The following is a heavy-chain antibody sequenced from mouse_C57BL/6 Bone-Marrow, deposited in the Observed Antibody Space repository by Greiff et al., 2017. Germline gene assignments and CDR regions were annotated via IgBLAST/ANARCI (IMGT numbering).Heavy chain of an antibody. V-gene: IGHV1-55*01. CDR2: IYPGSGST. Sequence: VQLQQPGAELVKPGASVKMSCKASGYTFTSYCLTWVKQRPGQGLGWIGDIYPGSGSTNYNEQFKSKATMTVDTSSSTAYMQLSSLTSEDSAVYYGGGSYGDYWGQGTTPTVSS. D-gene: IGHD1-1*01. CDR1: GYTFTSYC. J-gene: IGHJ2*01. CDR3: GGSYGDY.